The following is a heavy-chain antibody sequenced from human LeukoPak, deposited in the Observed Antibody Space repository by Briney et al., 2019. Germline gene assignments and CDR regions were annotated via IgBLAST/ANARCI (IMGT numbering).Heavy chain of an antibody. V-gene: IGHV3-30*18. D-gene: IGHD6-19*01. Sequence: GGSLRLSCAASGFTFSSYGMHWVRQAPGKGLEWVAVISYDGSNKYYADSVKGRFTISRDNSKNTLYLQMNSLRAEDTAVYYCAKDLLGDNSSGPHWGQGTLVTVSS. CDR2: ISYDGSNK. CDR1: GFTFSSYG. CDR3: AKDLLGDNSSGPH. J-gene: IGHJ4*02.